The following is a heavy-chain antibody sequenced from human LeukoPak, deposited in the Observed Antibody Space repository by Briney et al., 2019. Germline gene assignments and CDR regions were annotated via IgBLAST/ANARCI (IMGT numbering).Heavy chain of an antibody. CDR2: ISRSSSYI. D-gene: IGHD3-10*01. CDR1: GFSFSGYR. Sequence: GGSLRLSCAASGFSFSGYRMNWVRQAPGKGLEWVSSISRSSSYIYYADSVKGRFTISRDNAKNSLYLQMNSLRAEDTAVYYCARDSRSGSSVALDYWGQGTLVTVSS. V-gene: IGHV3-21*01. J-gene: IGHJ4*02. CDR3: ARDSRSGSSVALDY.